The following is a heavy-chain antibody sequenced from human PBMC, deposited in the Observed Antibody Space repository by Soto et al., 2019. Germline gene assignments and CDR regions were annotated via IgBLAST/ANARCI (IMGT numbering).Heavy chain of an antibody. D-gene: IGHD3-9*01. CDR1: GFTFSSYG. CDR3: AKGSTGTYYDILTGQYYYGMDV. CDR2: MSDDGSNK. V-gene: IGHV3-30*18. J-gene: IGHJ6*02. Sequence: QVQLVESGGGVVQPGRSRRLSCAASGFTFSSYGMHWVRQAPATGPEWVAVMSDDGSNKYYADPVKGRFTISRDNSKNTLYLQMNSLRAEDTAVYYCAKGSTGTYYDILTGQYYYGMDVWGQGTTVTVSS.